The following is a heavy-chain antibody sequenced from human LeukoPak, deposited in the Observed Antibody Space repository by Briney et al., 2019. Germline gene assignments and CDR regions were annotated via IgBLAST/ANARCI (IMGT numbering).Heavy chain of an antibody. CDR2: IRSKANSYAT. CDR3: TPGASNTHPGFDY. J-gene: IGHJ4*02. CDR1: GFTFSGSA. Sequence: PGGSLRLSCAASGFTFSGSAMHWVRQPSGKWLEWVGRIRSKANSYATAYAASVKGRFTISRDDSKNTAYLQMNSLKTEDTAVYYCTPGASNTHPGFDYWGQGTLVTVSS. V-gene: IGHV3-73*01. D-gene: IGHD1-26*01.